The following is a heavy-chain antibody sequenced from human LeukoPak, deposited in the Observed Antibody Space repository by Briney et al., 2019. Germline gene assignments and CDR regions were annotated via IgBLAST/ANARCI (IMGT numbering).Heavy chain of an antibody. J-gene: IGHJ3*02. Sequence: GASVKVSCKASGGTFSSYAISWVRQAPGQGLEWMGGIIPIFGTANYAQKFQGRVTITADESTSTAYMELSSLRSEDTAVYYCARDSIHGGSYSDAFDTWGQGTMVTVSS. CDR3: ARDSIHGGSYSDAFDT. V-gene: IGHV1-69*13. CDR2: IIPIFGTA. D-gene: IGHD1-26*01. CDR1: GGTFSSYA.